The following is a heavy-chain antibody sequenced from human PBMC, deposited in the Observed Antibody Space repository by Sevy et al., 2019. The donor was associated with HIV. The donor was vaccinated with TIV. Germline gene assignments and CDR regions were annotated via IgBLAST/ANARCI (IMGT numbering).Heavy chain of an antibody. V-gene: IGHV3-11*01. D-gene: IGHD1-1*01. CDR3: TRVRYNYGSYYFDY. CDR1: EISFSDYY. CDR2: ISGGGSII. Sequence: GGSLRLSCAASEISFSDYYMSWIRQTPGKGLEWISYISGGGSIIYYADSVKGRFTISRDNAKNSLYLQMNSLRAEDTAVYYCTRVRYNYGSYYFDYWGQRTLVTVSS. J-gene: IGHJ4*02.